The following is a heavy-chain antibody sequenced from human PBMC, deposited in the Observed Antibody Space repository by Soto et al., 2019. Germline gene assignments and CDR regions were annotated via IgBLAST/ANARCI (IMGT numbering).Heavy chain of an antibody. V-gene: IGHV1-18*01. Sequence: QVHLVQSGAEVKKPGASVKVSCQGSGYAFTTYGITRVRQAPGQGLEWMGWISAHNGSTNYAQKLQGRVTVTRDTSTSTAYMELRSLRYDDTAVYYCARGRYGDYWGQGALVTVSS. J-gene: IGHJ4*02. CDR1: GYAFTTYG. CDR3: ARGRYGDY. D-gene: IGHD1-1*01. CDR2: ISAHNGST.